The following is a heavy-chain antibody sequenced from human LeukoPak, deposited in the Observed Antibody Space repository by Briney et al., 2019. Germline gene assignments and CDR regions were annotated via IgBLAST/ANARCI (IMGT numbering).Heavy chain of an antibody. J-gene: IGHJ4*02. V-gene: IGHV3-33*01. CDR1: GFTFSSYA. D-gene: IGHD2-8*01. CDR3: AREVNGAYYFDY. CDR2: IWSDGSNK. Sequence: PGRSLRLSCAASGFTFSSYAMDWVRRAPGKGLEWVAVIWSDGSNKYYADSVEGRFTISRDNSKNTLHLQMDSLRAEDTAVYYCAREVNGAYYFDYWGQGTLVTVSS.